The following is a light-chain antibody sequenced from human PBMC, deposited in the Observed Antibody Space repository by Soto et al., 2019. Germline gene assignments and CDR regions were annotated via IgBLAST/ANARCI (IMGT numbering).Light chain of an antibody. V-gene: IGKV3-11*01. CDR3: QQRKNWPPWT. CDR1: QSVSRY. J-gene: IGKJ1*01. CDR2: DAS. Sequence: EIVLTQSPATLSLSPGERATLSCRASQSVSRYLAWYQHKPDQAPRLLMYDASKRATGIPARFSGFGSGTDFTLIIDSLEPEDSAIYYCQQRKNWPPWTFGQGTKVEIK.